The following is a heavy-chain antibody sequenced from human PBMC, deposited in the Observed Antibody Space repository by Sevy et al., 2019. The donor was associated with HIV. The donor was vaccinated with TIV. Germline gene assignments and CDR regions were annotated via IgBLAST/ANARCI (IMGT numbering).Heavy chain of an antibody. CDR1: GLSFSDYG. J-gene: IGHJ4*02. Sequence: GGSLRLSCTASGLSFSDYGMHWVRQAPGKGLEWVAFIWYDGSDRYYADSVKGRFTISRDNSKNILYLQMSSLRLEDTALYYCAKNTAAVGVGGFDYWGQGTLATVSS. CDR2: IWYDGSDR. D-gene: IGHD6-13*01. V-gene: IGHV3-30*02. CDR3: AKNTAAVGVGGFDY.